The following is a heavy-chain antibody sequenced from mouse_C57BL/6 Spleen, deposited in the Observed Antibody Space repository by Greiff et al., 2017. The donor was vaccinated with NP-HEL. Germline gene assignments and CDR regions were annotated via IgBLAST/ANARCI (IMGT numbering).Heavy chain of an antibody. CDR2: IYPGSGNT. V-gene: IGHV1-66*01. D-gene: IGHD2-4*01. J-gene: IGHJ2*01. Sequence: QVQLQQSGPELVKPGASVKISCKASGYSFTSYYIHWVKQRPGQGLEWIGWIYPGSGNTKYNEKFKGKATLTADTSSSTAYMQLSSLTSEDSAVYYCARRLGYDYDDYWGQGTTLTVSS. CDR1: GYSFTSYY. CDR3: ARRLGYDYDDY.